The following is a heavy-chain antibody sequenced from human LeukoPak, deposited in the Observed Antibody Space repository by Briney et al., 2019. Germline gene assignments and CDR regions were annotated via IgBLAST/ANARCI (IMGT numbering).Heavy chain of an antibody. CDR2: IYYSGST. CDR1: GVSISSHY. Sequence: SETLSLTCTVSGVSISSHYWSWLRQPPGKGLEWIGYIYYSGSTNYNPSLKSRVTISVDTSKNQFSLKLSSVTAADTAVYYCARGYDSSGYLDNGSFDYWGQGTLVTVSS. J-gene: IGHJ4*02. D-gene: IGHD3-22*01. V-gene: IGHV4-59*11. CDR3: ARGYDSSGYLDNGSFDY.